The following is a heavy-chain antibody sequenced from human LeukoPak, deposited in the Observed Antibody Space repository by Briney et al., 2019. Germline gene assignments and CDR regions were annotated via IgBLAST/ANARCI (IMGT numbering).Heavy chain of an antibody. Sequence: SVKVSCKASGGTFSSYAISWVRQAPGQGLEWRGGIIPIFGTANYAQKFQGRVTITTDESTSTAYMELSSLRSEDTAVYYCARDMWRVRGDAFDIWGQGTMVTVSS. CDR2: IIPIFGTA. D-gene: IGHD6-19*01. CDR3: ARDMWRVRGDAFDI. V-gene: IGHV1-69*05. J-gene: IGHJ3*02. CDR1: GGTFSSYA.